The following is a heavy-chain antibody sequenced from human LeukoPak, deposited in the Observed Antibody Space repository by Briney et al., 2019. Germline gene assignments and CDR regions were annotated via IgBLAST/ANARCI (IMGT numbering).Heavy chain of an antibody. CDR3: ARGVLRFLEWLLY. J-gene: IGHJ4*02. CDR1: GGTFTRYA. D-gene: IGHD3-3*01. Sequence: SVKVSCTASGGTFTRYAISWVRQAPGHGREWMGGISPIFGTAHYVQKCQGRVTIPADESTSTAYMELSSLRSEDTAVYYCARGVLRFLEWLLYWGQGTLVTVSS. CDR2: ISPIFGTA. V-gene: IGHV1-69*13.